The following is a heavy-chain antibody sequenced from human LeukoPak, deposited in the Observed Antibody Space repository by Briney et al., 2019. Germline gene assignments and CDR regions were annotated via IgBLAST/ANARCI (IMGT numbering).Heavy chain of an antibody. J-gene: IGHJ4*02. CDR2: ISGSGTTI. D-gene: IGHD6-19*01. CDR1: GFTFSNYE. V-gene: IGHV3-48*03. Sequence: PGGSLRLSCAASGFTFSNYEMNWVRQAPGKGLEWVSYISGSGTTIYYADSVKGRFTISRDNAKNSLYLQMNSLGAEDTAVYYCARGYSSGWFGGDYWGQGTLVTVSS. CDR3: ARGYSSGWFGGDY.